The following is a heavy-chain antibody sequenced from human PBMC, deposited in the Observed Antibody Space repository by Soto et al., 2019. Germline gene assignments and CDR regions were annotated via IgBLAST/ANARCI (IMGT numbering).Heavy chain of an antibody. CDR3: AREDIVLVPAAPYYYGMDV. Sequence: SVKVSCKASGGTFGSYAISWVRQAPGQGLEWMGGIIPIFGTANYAQKFQGRVTITADESTSTAYMELSSLRSGDTAVYYCAREDIVLVPAAPYYYGMDVWGQGTTVTVSS. CDR2: IIPIFGTA. V-gene: IGHV1-69*13. J-gene: IGHJ6*02. CDR1: GGTFGSYA. D-gene: IGHD2-2*01.